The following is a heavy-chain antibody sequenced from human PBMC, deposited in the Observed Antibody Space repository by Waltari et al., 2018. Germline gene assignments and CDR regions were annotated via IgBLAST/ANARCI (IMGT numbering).Heavy chain of an antibody. CDR1: GYSISRGYY. CDR2: IYHSGST. J-gene: IGHJ6*02. CDR3: ASQPYSGSYYYYYGMDV. D-gene: IGHD1-26*01. V-gene: IGHV4-38-2*02. Sequence: QVQLQESGPGLVKPSETLSLTCTVSGYSISRGYYWGWIRQPPGKGLAWIGSIYHSGSTYYNPSLKSRVTISVDTSKNQFSLKLSSVTAADTAVYYCASQPYSGSYYYYYGMDVWGQGTTVTVSS.